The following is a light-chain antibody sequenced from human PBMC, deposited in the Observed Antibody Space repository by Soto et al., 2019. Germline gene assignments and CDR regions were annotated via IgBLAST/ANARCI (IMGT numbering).Light chain of an antibody. V-gene: IGKV1-5*03. CDR1: QSVVSW. J-gene: IGKJ1*01. Sequence: DIQMTQSPSTLSAFVGDRVTITCRASQSVVSWLAWYQQKPGKAPKLLIYKASTLQNGVPSRFRGSGSGTEFTLTISSLQPDDYATYYCHQYHSYWTFGQGTKVEIK. CDR3: HQYHSYWT. CDR2: KAS.